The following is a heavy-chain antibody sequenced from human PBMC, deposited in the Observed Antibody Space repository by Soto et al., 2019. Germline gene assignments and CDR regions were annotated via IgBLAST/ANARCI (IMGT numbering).Heavy chain of an antibody. CDR3: ARAQVVAGTGAYY. V-gene: IGHV3-74*01. D-gene: IGHD6-19*01. Sequence: GGSLRLSCAASGFTFTSYWMHWVRQAPGKGLVWVSRINSDGSSTSYADSVKGRFTISRDNAKNTLYLQMNSLRAEDTAVYYCARAQVVAGTGAYYWVQGALVTVSS. CDR1: GFTFTSYW. J-gene: IGHJ4*02. CDR2: INSDGSST.